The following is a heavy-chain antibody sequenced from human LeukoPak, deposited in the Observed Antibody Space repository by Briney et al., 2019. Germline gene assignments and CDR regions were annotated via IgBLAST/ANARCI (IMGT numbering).Heavy chain of an antibody. Sequence: GGTLRLSCEASGFTFSSYWMHWVRQAPGKGLEWVAHIKEDGTEKYCVDSVKGRFTISRDNAKNSVYLQMNSLRAEDTAVYYCARWSSGWEFDYWGQGTLVSVSS. CDR3: ARWSSGWEFDY. V-gene: IGHV3-7*05. D-gene: IGHD6-19*01. CDR1: GFTFSSYW. J-gene: IGHJ4*02. CDR2: IKEDGTEK.